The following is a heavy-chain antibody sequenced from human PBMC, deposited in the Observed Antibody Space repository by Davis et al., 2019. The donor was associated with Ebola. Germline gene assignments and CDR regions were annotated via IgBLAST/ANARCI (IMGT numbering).Heavy chain of an antibody. Sequence: SETLSLTCTVSGGSISSSSYYWGWIRQPPGKGLEWIGEINHSGSTNYNPSLKSRVTISVDTSKNQFSLKLSSVTAADTAVYYCARGGGYGGYGMDVWGQGTTVTVSS. CDR3: ARGGGYGGYGMDV. CDR1: GGSISSSSYY. V-gene: IGHV4-39*07. CDR2: INHSGST. D-gene: IGHD5-12*01. J-gene: IGHJ6*02.